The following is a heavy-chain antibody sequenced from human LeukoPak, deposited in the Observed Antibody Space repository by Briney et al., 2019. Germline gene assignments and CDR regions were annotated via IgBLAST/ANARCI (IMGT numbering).Heavy chain of an antibody. CDR2: ISYGETNY. V-gene: IGHV3-30*04. Sequence: PGGSLRLSCTASGFTFSAYAMHWVRQAPGKGLEWVAVISYGETNYYYAESVKGRFSISRDDSKNTLVLQMNSLTTEDTGVYYCARPRTGSYYSTFEHWGPGTLVSVSS. D-gene: IGHD3-10*01. CDR3: ARPRTGSYYSTFEH. CDR1: GFTFSAYA. J-gene: IGHJ1*01.